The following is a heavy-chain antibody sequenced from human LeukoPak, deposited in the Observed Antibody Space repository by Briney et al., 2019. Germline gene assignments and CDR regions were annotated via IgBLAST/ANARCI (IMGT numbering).Heavy chain of an antibody. Sequence: PSETLSLTCAVYGGSFSGYYWSWIRQPPGKGLEWIGEINHSGSTNYNPSLKSRVTISVDTSKNQFSLKLSSVTAADTAVYYCARVMQAEQQSFFYYYYYGMDVWGQGTTVTVSS. CDR3: ARVMQAEQQSFFYYYYYGMDV. CDR1: GGSFSGYY. CDR2: INHSGST. V-gene: IGHV4-34*01. D-gene: IGHD6-13*01. J-gene: IGHJ6*02.